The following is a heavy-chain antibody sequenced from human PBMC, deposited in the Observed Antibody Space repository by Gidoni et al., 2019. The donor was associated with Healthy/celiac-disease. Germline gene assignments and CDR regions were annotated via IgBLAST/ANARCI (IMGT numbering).Heavy chain of an antibody. CDR3: ARDSDFGELAGYFDY. CDR2: IWYDGSNK. J-gene: IGHJ4*02. V-gene: IGHV3-33*01. D-gene: IGHD3-16*01. CDR1: GFTFSSYG. Sequence: QVQLVESGGGVVQPGRSLRLSCAASGFTFSSYGMHWVRQAPAKGLEWVAVIWYDGSNKYYADSVKGRFTISRDNSKNTLYLQMNSLRAEDTAVYYCARDSDFGELAGYFDYWGQGTLVTVSS.